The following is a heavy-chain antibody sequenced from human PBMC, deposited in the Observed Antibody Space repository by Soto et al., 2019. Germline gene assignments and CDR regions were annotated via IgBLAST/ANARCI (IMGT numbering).Heavy chain of an antibody. J-gene: IGHJ6*03. CDR2: INPNSGGT. CDR3: ARESRVDFWSGYVYYYYYYMDV. Sequence: ASVKVSCKASGYTFTGYYMHWVRQAPGQGLERMGWINPNSGGTNYAQKFQGWVTMTRDTSISTAYMELSRLRSDDTAVYYCARESRVDFWSGYVYYYYYYMDVWGKGTTVTVSS. CDR1: GYTFTGYY. D-gene: IGHD3-3*01. V-gene: IGHV1-2*04.